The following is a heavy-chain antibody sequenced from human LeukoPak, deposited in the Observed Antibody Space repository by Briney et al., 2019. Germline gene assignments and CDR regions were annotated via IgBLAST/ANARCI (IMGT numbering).Heavy chain of an antibody. J-gene: IGHJ4*02. V-gene: IGHV4-59*01. Sequence: SETLSLTCTVSGGSISSNYWSWIRQTPGRGLQWIGYIYNSGNTNYNPSLKSRVTISVDTSKNQFSLELTSVTAADTAIYYCARMSSYGHLYFDYWGQGTLVTVSS. D-gene: IGHD1-26*01. CDR3: ARMSSYGHLYFDY. CDR1: GGSISSNY. CDR2: IYNSGNT.